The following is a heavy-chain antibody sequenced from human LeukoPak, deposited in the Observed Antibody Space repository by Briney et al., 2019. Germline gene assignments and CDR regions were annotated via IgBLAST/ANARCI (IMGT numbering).Heavy chain of an antibody. D-gene: IGHD3-10*01. J-gene: IGHJ5*02. Sequence: GGSLRLSCAASGFTFSSYWMSWVRQAPGKGLEWVANIKQDGSEKYYVDSVKGRFTISRDNAKNSLYLQMNSLRAEDTAVYYCARDTGERSSEVSWFDPWGQGTLVTVPS. CDR3: ARDTGERSSEVSWFDP. V-gene: IGHV3-7*01. CDR1: GFTFSSYW. CDR2: IKQDGSEK.